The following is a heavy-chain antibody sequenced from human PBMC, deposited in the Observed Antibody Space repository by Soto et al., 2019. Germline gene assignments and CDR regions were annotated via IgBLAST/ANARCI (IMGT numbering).Heavy chain of an antibody. CDR2: IIPILGIA. D-gene: IGHD3-16*02. J-gene: IGHJ2*01. Sequence: ASVKVSCKASGGTFSSYTISWVRQAPGQGLEWMGRIIPILGIANYAQKFQGRVTITADKSTSTAYMELSSLRSEDTAVYYCASSPSHRFSYFDLWGRGTLVTVSS. V-gene: IGHV1-69*02. CDR3: ASSPSHRFSYFDL. CDR1: GGTFSSYT.